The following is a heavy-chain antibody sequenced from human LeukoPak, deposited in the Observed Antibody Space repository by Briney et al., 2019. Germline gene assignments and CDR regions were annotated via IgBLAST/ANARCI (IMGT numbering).Heavy chain of an antibody. J-gene: IGHJ4*02. Sequence: PSETLSLTCTVSGGSISSYYWSWIRQPPGKGLEWIGYIYYSGSTNYNPSLKSRVTISVDTSKNQFSLKLSSVTAADTAVYYCARVGVLDTAMPIYYLDYWGQGTLVTVSS. D-gene: IGHD5-18*01. CDR3: ARVGVLDTAMPIYYLDY. CDR1: GGSISSYY. CDR2: IYYSGST. V-gene: IGHV4-59*12.